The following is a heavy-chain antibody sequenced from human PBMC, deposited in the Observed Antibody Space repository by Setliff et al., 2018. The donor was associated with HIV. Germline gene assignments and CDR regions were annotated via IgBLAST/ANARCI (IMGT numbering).Heavy chain of an antibody. CDR3: AGDYYDSSGYYYRDAFDM. CDR2: ISSSGRTI. Sequence: GGSLRLSCAASGFTFSSYEMNWVRQSPGKWLEWLSYISSSGRTIYYADSVKGRFTISRDNAKNSLYLQMNSLRAEDTAVYYCAGDYYDSSGYYYRDAFDMWGQGTMVTVSS. CDR1: GFTFSSYE. V-gene: IGHV3-48*03. D-gene: IGHD3-22*01. J-gene: IGHJ3*02.